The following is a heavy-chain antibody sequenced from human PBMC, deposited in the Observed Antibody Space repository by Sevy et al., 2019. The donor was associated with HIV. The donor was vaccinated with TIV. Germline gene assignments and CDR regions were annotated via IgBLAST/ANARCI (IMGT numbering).Heavy chain of an antibody. CDR3: AREILHWFDP. V-gene: IGHV3-33*01. CDR1: GFTFYTYG. Sequence: GGSLRLSCAASGFTFYTYGMHWVRQAPGKGLDWVAVINYDGSNKYYADSVKGRLTISRDNSKNTLYLQMNSLRAEDTAVYYCAREILHWFDPWGQGTLVTVSS. CDR2: INYDGSNK. J-gene: IGHJ5*02.